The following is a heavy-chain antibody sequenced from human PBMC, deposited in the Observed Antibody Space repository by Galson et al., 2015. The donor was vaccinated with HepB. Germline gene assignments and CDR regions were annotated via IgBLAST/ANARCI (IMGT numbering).Heavy chain of an antibody. Sequence: SLRLSCAASGFSFSDYYLDWVRQAPGKGLEWVAYISGTGNSIEYADSVKGRFTISRDNAKNSLYLQMTSLRVEDTAIYYCARDVGCRDCGADCSDFDHWGQGTLVTVSS. CDR1: GFSFSDYY. J-gene: IGHJ4*02. CDR2: ISGTGNSI. D-gene: IGHD2-21*01. CDR3: ARDVGCRDCGADCSDFDH. V-gene: IGHV3-11*01.